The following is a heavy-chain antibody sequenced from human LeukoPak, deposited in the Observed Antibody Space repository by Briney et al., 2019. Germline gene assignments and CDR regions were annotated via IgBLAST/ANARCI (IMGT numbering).Heavy chain of an antibody. CDR3: ARDNFPGSYSY. J-gene: IGHJ4*02. D-gene: IGHD3-10*01. V-gene: IGHV4-34*01. Sequence: SETVSLTCAVYGGSFSGYYWSWIRQPPGKGLEWIGEINHSGSTNYNPSLKSRVTISVDTSKNQFSLKLSSVTAADTAVYYCARDNFPGSYSYWGQGTLVTVSS. CDR1: GGSFSGYY. CDR2: INHSGST.